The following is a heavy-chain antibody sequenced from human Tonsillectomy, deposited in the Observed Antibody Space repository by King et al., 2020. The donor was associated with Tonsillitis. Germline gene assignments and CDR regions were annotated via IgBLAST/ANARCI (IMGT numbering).Heavy chain of an antibody. J-gene: IGHJ4*02. Sequence: VQLVESGGGLVQPGGSLRLSCAASGYTFSSYAMHWVRQVPGKGLEYVSGISSNGGSTYYANSVKGRFTISRDNSKNTLYLQMGSLRAEDMAVYYCARGQPYFDWLLSPLFDYWGQGTLVTVSS. CDR3: ARGQPYFDWLLSPLFDY. D-gene: IGHD3-9*01. CDR1: GYTFSSYA. CDR2: ISSNGGST. V-gene: IGHV3-64*01.